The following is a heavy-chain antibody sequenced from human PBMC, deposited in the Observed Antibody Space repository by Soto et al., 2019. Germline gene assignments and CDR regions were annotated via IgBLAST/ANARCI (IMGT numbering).Heavy chain of an antibody. CDR1: GFTFSGYA. D-gene: IGHD5-18*01. V-gene: IGHV3-33*01. CDR2: IWYDGTNT. Sequence: GGSLRLSCAASGFTFSGYAMHWVRQAPGKGLEWVAVIWYDGTNTYYGDSVKGRFTVSRDNSKNTLWLQMSSLRVEDTAVYYCARAGGYGYGEQTFDYWGQGTLVTV. CDR3: ARAGGYGYGEQTFDY. J-gene: IGHJ4*02.